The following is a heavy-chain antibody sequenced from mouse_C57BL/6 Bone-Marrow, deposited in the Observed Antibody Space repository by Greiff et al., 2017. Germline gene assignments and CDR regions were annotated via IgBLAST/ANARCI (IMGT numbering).Heavy chain of an antibody. CDR2: ISNGGGSP. CDR1: GFTFSDYY. CDR3: ARRGEN. V-gene: IGHV5-12*01. Sequence: DVKLQESGGGLVQPGGSLKLSCAASGFTFSDYYMYWVRQTPEKRLEWVAYISNGGGSPYYPDTVKGRFTISRDNAKNTLYLQMSRLKSEDTAMYYCARRGENWGQGTSVTVTA. J-gene: IGHJ4*01.